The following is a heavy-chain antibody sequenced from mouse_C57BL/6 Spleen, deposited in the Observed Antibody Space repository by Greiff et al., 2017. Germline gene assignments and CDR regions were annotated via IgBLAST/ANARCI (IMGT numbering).Heavy chain of an antibody. J-gene: IGHJ3*01. CDR2: ISSGSSTI. CDR1: GFTFSDYG. D-gene: IGHD3-3*01. V-gene: IGHV5-17*01. Sequence: DVQLVESGGGLVKPGGSLKLSCAASGFTFSDYGMHWVRQAPEKGLEWVAYISSGSSTIYYADTVKGRFTISRDNAKNTLFLQMTSLRSEDTAMYYCARGWDRMWFAYWGQGTLVTVSA. CDR3: ARGWDRMWFAY.